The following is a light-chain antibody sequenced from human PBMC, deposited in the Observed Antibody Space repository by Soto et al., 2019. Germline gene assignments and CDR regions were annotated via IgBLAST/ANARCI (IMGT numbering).Light chain of an antibody. Sequence: EVVMTQSPATLSVSPGESATLSCRASQSISSNKLAWYQQKPGQAPRLLLFGVSNRATGIPARFSGSGSGTDFSLTISSLQSEDFAVSYCQQYDYWPRTFGQGTKV. CDR2: GVS. CDR3: QQYDYWPRT. J-gene: IGKJ1*01. CDR1: QSISSN. V-gene: IGKV3-15*01.